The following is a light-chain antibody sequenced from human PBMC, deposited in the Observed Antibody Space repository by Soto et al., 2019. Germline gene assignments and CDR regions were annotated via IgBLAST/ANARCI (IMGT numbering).Light chain of an antibody. CDR2: DAS. Sequence: DIQMTQSPSSLSASVGDRVTITCQASQAISNYLNWYQQTPGKPPKLLIYDASNLETGVPSRFSGRGSGTDFTFSISSLQPEDIATYYCHQYDSLPLTFGGGTRVEIK. CDR3: HQYDSLPLT. J-gene: IGKJ4*01. CDR1: QAISNY. V-gene: IGKV1-33*01.